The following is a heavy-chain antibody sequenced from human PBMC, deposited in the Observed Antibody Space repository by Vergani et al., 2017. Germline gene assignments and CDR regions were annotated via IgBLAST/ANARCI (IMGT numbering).Heavy chain of an antibody. CDR3: ASTALWSGYLQHDAFDI. CDR1: GGTFSSYA. Sequence: QVQLVQSGAEVKKPGSSVKVSCKASGGTFSSYAISWVRQAPGQGLEWMGGIIPIFGTANYAQKFQGRVTITADESTSTAYMELSSLRSEDTAVYYCASTALWSGYLQHDAFDIWGQGTMVTVSS. D-gene: IGHD3-3*01. J-gene: IGHJ3*02. V-gene: IGHV1-69*01. CDR2: IIPIFGTA.